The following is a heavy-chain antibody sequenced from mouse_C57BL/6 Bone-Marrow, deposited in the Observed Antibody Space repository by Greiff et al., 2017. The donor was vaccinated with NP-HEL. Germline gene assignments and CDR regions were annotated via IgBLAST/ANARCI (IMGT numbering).Heavy chain of an antibody. CDR2: IDPENGDT. Sequence: VQLQQSGAELVRPGASVKLSCTASGFNIKDDYMHWVKQRPEQGLEWIGWIDPENGDTEYASKFQGKATITADTSSNTAYLQLSILTSEDTAVYYCTTPITTVVAPYWGQGTTLTVSS. D-gene: IGHD1-1*01. V-gene: IGHV14-4*01. CDR3: TTPITTVVAPY. CDR1: GFNIKDDY. J-gene: IGHJ2*01.